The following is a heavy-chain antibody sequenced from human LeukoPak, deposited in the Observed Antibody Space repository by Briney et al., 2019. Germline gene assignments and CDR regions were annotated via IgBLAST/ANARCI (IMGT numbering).Heavy chain of an antibody. V-gene: IGHV1-69*06. Sequence: ASVKVSCKASGGTFSSYAIRWVRQAPGQGLEWMGGVIPIFGTVNYAQKFQGRVTITADKPTSTAYMELSSLRSEDTAVYYWAGGYCRSTSCYPWGQGTLVTVSS. CDR3: AGGYCRSTSCYP. CDR2: VIPIFGTV. J-gene: IGHJ5*02. D-gene: IGHD2-2*01. CDR1: GGTFSSYA.